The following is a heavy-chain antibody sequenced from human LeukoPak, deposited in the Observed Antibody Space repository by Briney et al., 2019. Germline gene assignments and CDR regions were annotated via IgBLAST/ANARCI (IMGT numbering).Heavy chain of an antibody. D-gene: IGHD5-18*01. J-gene: IGHJ4*02. CDR2: VRYDGSNK. CDR3: AKDAYPVLGGYSYGSFDY. CDR1: GFTFSSYD. Sequence: PGGSLRLSCAASGFTFSSYDMHWVRQAPGKGLEWVAFVRYDGSNKHYGDSVKDRFTISRDNSKNTLYLQMNSLRAEDTAVYYCAKDAYPVLGGYSYGSFDYWGQGTLVTVSS. V-gene: IGHV3-30*02.